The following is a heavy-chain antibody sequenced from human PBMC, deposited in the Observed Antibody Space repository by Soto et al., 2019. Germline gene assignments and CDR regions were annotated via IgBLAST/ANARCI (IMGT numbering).Heavy chain of an antibody. CDR2: INNSGAST. CDR3: AIVTIFGVVDY. J-gene: IGHJ4*02. V-gene: IGHV3-23*01. D-gene: IGHD3-3*01. Sequence: EVQLLESGGGLVQTGGSLRLSCTASGFTFSRDAISWVRQAPGKGLAWVATINNSGASTNYADSVKGRFTISRDNSKTTLYVKMSSLRANDTAVYYCAIVTIFGVVDYWGQGTLVTVSS. CDR1: GFTFSRDA.